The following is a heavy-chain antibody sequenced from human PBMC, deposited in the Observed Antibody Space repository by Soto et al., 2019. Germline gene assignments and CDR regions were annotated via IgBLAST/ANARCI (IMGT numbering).Heavy chain of an antibody. CDR3: VKGSVSYDFWSGRPYYYYYGMDV. CDR1: GFTFSSYA. Sequence: GGSLRLSCSASGFTFSSYAMHWVRQAPGKGLEYVSAISSNGGSTYYADSVKGRFTISRDNSKNTLYLQMSSLRAEDTAVYYCVKGSVSYDFWSGRPYYYYYGMDVWGQGTTVTVSS. J-gene: IGHJ6*02. V-gene: IGHV3-64D*08. D-gene: IGHD3-3*01. CDR2: ISSNGGST.